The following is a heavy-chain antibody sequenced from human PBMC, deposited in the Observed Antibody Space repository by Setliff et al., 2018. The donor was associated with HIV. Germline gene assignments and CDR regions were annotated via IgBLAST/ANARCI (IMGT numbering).Heavy chain of an antibody. D-gene: IGHD3-22*01. CDR1: GYTFNDYG. Sequence: ASVKVSCKASGYTFNDYGISWVRQAPGHGLEWMGWISGHNGYTNYAQKVQDRVTMTTDTSTSTAYMELRGLGSDDTAVYYCARDRSSTGDYNEEHLFEYWGQGTLVTVSS. CDR2: ISGHNGYT. CDR3: ARDRSSTGDYNEEHLFEY. J-gene: IGHJ4*02. V-gene: IGHV1-18*01.